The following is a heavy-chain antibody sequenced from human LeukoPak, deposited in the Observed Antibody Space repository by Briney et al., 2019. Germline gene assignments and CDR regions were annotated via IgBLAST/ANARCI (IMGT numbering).Heavy chain of an antibody. CDR1: GFIFSSYA. CDR3: ARGHSGWYDY. V-gene: IGHV3-23*01. Sequence: EPGGSLRLSCAASGFIFSSYAMSWVRQAPGKGLEWVSAISGSGVSTYYAGSVKGRFTISRDNSKNTLYLQMNSLRAEDTAVYYCARGHSGWYDYWGQGTLVTVSS. J-gene: IGHJ4*02. CDR2: ISGSGVST. D-gene: IGHD6-19*01.